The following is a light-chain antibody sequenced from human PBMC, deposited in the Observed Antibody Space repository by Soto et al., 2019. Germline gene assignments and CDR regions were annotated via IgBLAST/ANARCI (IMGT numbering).Light chain of an antibody. CDR2: DAS. CDR3: SSYTSSSTGV. V-gene: IGLV2-14*01. J-gene: IGLJ1*01. CDR1: SSDVGGYNY. Sequence: QSALTQPASVSGSPGQSITISCTGTSSDVGGYNYVSWYQQHPGKAPKLMIYDASNRPSGVSNRFSGSKSGNTAPLTIPGLQAEDEADYYCSSYTSSSTGVFGTGTKVTVL.